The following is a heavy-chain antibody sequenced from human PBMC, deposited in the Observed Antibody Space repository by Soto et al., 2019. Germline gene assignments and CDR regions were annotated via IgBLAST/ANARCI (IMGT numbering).Heavy chain of an antibody. J-gene: IGHJ6*02. Sequence: EVQLVESGGGLVQPGGSLGLSCAASGFTFSTFSVNWVRQAPGKGLEWVSYISSSSSPIYYADSVKGRFTISRDNAKNSVYLQMNILRDEDTAVYYCARDGGGESSGSTHYYYYGMDVWGRGTPVTVSS. D-gene: IGHD3-22*01. CDR3: ARDGGGESSGSTHYYYYGMDV. V-gene: IGHV3-48*02. CDR1: GFTFSTFS. CDR2: ISSSSSPI.